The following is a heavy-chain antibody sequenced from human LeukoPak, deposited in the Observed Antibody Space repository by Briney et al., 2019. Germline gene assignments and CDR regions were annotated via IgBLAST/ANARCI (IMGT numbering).Heavy chain of an antibody. D-gene: IGHD1-1*01. CDR3: ASLRTGTNNWFDP. Sequence: SVKVSCKASGGTFSSYAISWVRQAPGQGLEWMGGIIPIFGTANYAQKFQGRVTITTDESTSTAYTELSSLRSEDTAVYYCASLRTGTNNWFDPWGQGTLVTVSS. CDR2: IIPIFGTA. J-gene: IGHJ5*02. CDR1: GGTFSSYA. V-gene: IGHV1-69*05.